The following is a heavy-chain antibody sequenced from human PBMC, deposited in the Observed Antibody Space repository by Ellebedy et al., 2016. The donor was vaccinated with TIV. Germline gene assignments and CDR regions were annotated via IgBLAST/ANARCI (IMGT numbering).Heavy chain of an antibody. CDR2: VYYSGST. CDR1: AASFSSYY. CDR3: ARGNYGSGSENWFDS. Sequence: GSLRLSXTVSAASFSSYYWSWIRQSPGKGLEWIGYVYYSGSTDYNPSLKSRVTISLDTSRIQFSLNIYSVTAADTAMYYCARGNYGSGSENWFDSWGQGTLVTVSS. J-gene: IGHJ5*01. V-gene: IGHV4-59*01. D-gene: IGHD3-10*01.